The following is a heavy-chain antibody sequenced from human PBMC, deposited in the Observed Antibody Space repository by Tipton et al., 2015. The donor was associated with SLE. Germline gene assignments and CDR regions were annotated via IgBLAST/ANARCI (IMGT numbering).Heavy chain of an antibody. D-gene: IGHD2-8*02. V-gene: IGHV4-59*11. Sequence: TLSLTCTFSGDSISNHYWSWIRQPPGKGLEWIGYIYYSGSTNYNPSLKSRVTISVDTSNNQFSLELTSVTAADTAVYYCARGYCTGGGCQVMYFDLWGRGTLVTVSS. CDR1: GDSISNHY. CDR2: IYYSGST. J-gene: IGHJ2*01. CDR3: ARGYCTGGGCQVMYFDL.